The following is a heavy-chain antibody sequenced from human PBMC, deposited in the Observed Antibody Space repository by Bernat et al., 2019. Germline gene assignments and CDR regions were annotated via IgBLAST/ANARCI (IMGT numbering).Heavy chain of an antibody. CDR2: IYHSGST. CDR1: GGSISSGGYS. V-gene: IGHV4-30-2*01. D-gene: IGHD5-18*01. J-gene: IGHJ2*01. Sequence: QLQLQESGSGLVKPSQTLSLTCAVSGGSISSGGYSWSWIRQPPGKGLEWIGYIYHSGSTYYNPSLKSRVTISVDRSKNQFSLKLSSMTAADTAVYYYARVLPGYSYGYKYFDLWGRGTLVTVSS. CDR3: ARVLPGYSYGYKYFDL.